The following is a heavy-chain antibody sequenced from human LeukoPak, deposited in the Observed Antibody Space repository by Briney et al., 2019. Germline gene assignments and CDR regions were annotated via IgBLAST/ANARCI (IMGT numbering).Heavy chain of an antibody. J-gene: IGHJ4*02. CDR1: GFTFSYYE. CDR3: ARGRYDSSGYYPIFDF. V-gene: IGHV3-48*03. Sequence: QSGGSLRLSCAASGFTFSYYEMNWVRQAPGKGLEWVAYISGSGQTIYYADSVKGRFTISRDNAKTSVYLHMTTLRAEDTAVYYCARGRYDSSGYYPIFDFWGQGTLVTVSS. CDR2: ISGSGQTI. D-gene: IGHD3-22*01.